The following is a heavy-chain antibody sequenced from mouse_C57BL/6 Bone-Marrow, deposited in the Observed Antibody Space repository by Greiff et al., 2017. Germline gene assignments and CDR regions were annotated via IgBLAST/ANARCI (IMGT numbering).Heavy chain of an antibody. D-gene: IGHD2-10*01. CDR1: GFTFSDYG. Sequence: EVMLVESGGGLVKPGGSLKLSCAASGFTFSDYGMHWVRQAPEKGLEWVAYISSGSSTNYYADTVKGRFTISRYNAKNTLFLQRPSLRSEDMAVWYCARRPTPYYFDDWGQGTTLTVSS. CDR2: ISSGSSTN. V-gene: IGHV5-17*01. CDR3: ARRPTPYYFDD. J-gene: IGHJ2*01.